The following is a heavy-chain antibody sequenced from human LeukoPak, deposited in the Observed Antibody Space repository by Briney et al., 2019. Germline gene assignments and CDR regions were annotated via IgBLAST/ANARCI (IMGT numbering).Heavy chain of an antibody. CDR2: ISYDRSNK. J-gene: IGHJ4*02. Sequence: PGGSLRLSCAASGFTFSSYAMHWVRQAPGKGLEWVAVISYDRSNKYYADSVKGRFTISRDNSKNTLYLQMNSLRAEDTAVYYCARGAHVLMVYAPFDYWGQGTLVTVSS. CDR3: ARGAHVLMVYAPFDY. D-gene: IGHD2-8*01. V-gene: IGHV3-30-3*01. CDR1: GFTFSSYA.